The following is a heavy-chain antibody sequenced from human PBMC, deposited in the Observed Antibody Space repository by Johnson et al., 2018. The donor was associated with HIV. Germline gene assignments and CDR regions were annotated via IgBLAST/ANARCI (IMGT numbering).Heavy chain of an antibody. Sequence: QVQLVESGGGVVQPGRSLRLSCAASGFTFSSYAMHWVRQAPGKGLEWVAVTWFDGSNKYYSDSVKGRFTISRDNSKTTLFLHINSLRAEDTAVYYCARDRRSSFDIWGQGTMVAVSS. J-gene: IGHJ3*02. CDR2: TWFDGSNK. CDR3: ARDRRSSFDI. D-gene: IGHD6-6*01. CDR1: GFTFSSYA. V-gene: IGHV3-30*04.